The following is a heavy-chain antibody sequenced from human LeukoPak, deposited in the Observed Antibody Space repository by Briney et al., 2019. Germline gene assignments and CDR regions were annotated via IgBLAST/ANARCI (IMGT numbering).Heavy chain of an antibody. CDR2: ISAYNGNT. Sequence: ASVKVSCKASGYIFISYGISWVRQAPGQGLEWMGWISAYNGNTNYAQKFQGRVTVTTDTSTNTAYMELSSLRSEDTAVYYCATVRVAMIVDSEGYFQHWGQGTLVTVSS. CDR1: GYIFISYG. D-gene: IGHD3-22*01. J-gene: IGHJ1*01. V-gene: IGHV1-18*04. CDR3: ATVRVAMIVDSEGYFQH.